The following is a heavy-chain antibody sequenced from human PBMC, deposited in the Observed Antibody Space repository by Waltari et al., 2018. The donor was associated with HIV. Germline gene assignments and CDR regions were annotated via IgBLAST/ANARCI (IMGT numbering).Heavy chain of an antibody. V-gene: IGHV1-69*01. CDR2: IIPIFGTA. CDR3: ARGHCSGGSCSGGDYYYYGMDV. Sequence: QGLEWMGGIIPIFGTANYAQKFQGRVTITADESTSTAYMELSSLRSEDTAVYYCARGHCSGGSCSGGDYYYYGMDVWGQGTTVTVSS. J-gene: IGHJ6*02. D-gene: IGHD2-15*01.